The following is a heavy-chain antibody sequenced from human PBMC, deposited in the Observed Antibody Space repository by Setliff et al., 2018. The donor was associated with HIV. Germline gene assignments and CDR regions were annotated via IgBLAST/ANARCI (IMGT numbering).Heavy chain of an antibody. CDR3: ARLDCSSSSGFVDY. V-gene: IGHV4-4*07. J-gene: IGHJ4*02. D-gene: IGHD2-2*01. CDR1: GGSISSYY. CDR2: IYTSGST. Sequence: NPSETLSLTCTVSGGSISSYYWSWIRQPAGKGLEWIGRIYTSGSTNYNPSLKSRVTMSVDTSKNQFSLKLSSVTAADTAVYYCARLDCSSSSGFVDYWGQGTLVTVSS.